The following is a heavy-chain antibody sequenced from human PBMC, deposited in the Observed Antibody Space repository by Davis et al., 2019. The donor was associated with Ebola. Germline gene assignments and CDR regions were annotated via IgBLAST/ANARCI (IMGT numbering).Heavy chain of an antibody. J-gene: IGHJ4*02. V-gene: IGHV3-74*01. CDR3: ARDRRDGYNPFDY. CDR1: GFTFRSFW. D-gene: IGHD5-24*01. Sequence: GESLKISCAASGFTFRSFWMHWVRQAPGKGLVWVSRIDSDGTSTIYADSVKGRFTISRDNAKNSLYLQMNSLRDEDTAVYYCARDRRDGYNPFDYWGQGTLVTVSS. CDR2: IDSDGTST.